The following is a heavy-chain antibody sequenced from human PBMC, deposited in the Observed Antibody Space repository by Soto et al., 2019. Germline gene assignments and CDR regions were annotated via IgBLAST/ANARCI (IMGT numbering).Heavy chain of an antibody. Sequence: SVKVSYKASGFTFTNSCLQWVRQARGQRLEWIGWIVVGSGNTNYAQKFQERVTITRDMSTSTDYMELSSLRSEDTAVYYCAAALRFLEWLAGEAYYYGLEVWGQGTTVTVSS. CDR2: IVVGSGNT. J-gene: IGHJ6*01. D-gene: IGHD3-3*01. CDR3: AAALRFLEWLAGEAYYYGLEV. CDR1: GFTFTNSC. V-gene: IGHV1-58*01.